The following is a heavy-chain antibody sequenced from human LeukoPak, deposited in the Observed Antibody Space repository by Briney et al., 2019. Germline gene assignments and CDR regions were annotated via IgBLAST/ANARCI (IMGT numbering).Heavy chain of an antibody. V-gene: IGHV3-30*18. Sequence: GGSLRLSCAASGFTFSTYGMHWVRQAPGKGLEWVAVISNDGSKKYYANSVKGRFTISRDNSKNTLYLQMNSLRPEDTAVYYCAKADTQTYYYDSSGYRPHPKIQGYFDYWGQGTLVTVSS. CDR1: GFTFSTYG. D-gene: IGHD3-22*01. CDR3: AKADTQTYYYDSSGYRPHPKIQGYFDY. CDR2: ISNDGSKK. J-gene: IGHJ4*02.